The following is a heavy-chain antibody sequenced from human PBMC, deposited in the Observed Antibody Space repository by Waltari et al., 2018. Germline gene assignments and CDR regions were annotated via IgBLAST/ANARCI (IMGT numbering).Heavy chain of an antibody. V-gene: IGHV3-21*02. CDR3: ARGGWGFYLDD. J-gene: IGHJ4*02. D-gene: IGHD7-27*01. Sequence: EVLLVESGGGLVKPGGSLRLSCAASGFTLSSYSMNWVRQAPGKGLEWVSSISSSGSYTHYVDSVKGRFTISRDNAKNSLYLQMNTLRAEDTAVYYCARGGWGFYLDDWGQGTLVTSSS. CDR2: ISSSGSYT. CDR1: GFTLSSYS.